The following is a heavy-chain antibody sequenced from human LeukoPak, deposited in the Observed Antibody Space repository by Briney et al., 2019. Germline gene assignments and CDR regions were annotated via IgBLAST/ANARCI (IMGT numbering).Heavy chain of an antibody. J-gene: IGHJ4*02. CDR1: GYTFSDFY. CDR3: ARGYYDSSAYYSADY. V-gene: IGHV1-2*02. CDR2: INPNTGDT. Sequence: ASVKVSCKASGYTFSDFYIQWVRQAPGQGLEWMGWINPNTGDTNYAQKFQGRVTMTRDTSISTAYMELTRQRSDDTAVYYCARGYYDSSAYYSADYWGQGTLVTVSS. D-gene: IGHD3-22*01.